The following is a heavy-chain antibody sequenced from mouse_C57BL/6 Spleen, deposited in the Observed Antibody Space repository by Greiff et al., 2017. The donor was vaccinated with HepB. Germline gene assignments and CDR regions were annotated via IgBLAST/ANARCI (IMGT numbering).Heavy chain of an antibody. CDR2: ISDGGSYT. V-gene: IGHV5-4*01. CDR3: ARDHSNYFGY. D-gene: IGHD2-5*01. CDR1: GFTFSSYA. J-gene: IGHJ2*01. Sequence: EVKLMESGGGLVKPGGSLKLSCAASGFTFSSYAMSWVRQTPEKRLEWVATISDGGSYTYYPDNVKGRFTISRDNAKNNLYLQMSHLKSEDTAMYYCARDHSNYFGYWGQVTTLTVSS.